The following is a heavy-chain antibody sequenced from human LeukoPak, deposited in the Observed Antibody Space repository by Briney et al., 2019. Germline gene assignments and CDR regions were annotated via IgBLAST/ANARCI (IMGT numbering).Heavy chain of an antibody. CDR1: GGSISSGDYY. V-gene: IGHV4-30-4*01. J-gene: IGHJ5*02. Sequence: SETLSLTCTVSGGSISSGDYYWSWIRQPPGKGLEWFGYIYYSGSTYYNPSLKSRVTISVDTSKNQFSLKLSSVTAADTAVYYCARVGGCSGGSCYSIWFDPWGQGTLVTVSS. CDR3: ARVGGCSGGSCYSIWFDP. CDR2: IYYSGST. D-gene: IGHD2-15*01.